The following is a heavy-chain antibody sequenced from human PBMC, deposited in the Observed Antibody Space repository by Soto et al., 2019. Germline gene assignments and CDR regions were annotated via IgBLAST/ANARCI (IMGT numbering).Heavy chain of an antibody. J-gene: IGHJ4*02. V-gene: IGHV1-3*01. CDR1: GYTFTTYT. Sequence: EASVKVSCKASGYTFTTYTIHWVRQAPGQRLEWMGWINAGKGNTKYSQKFQGRVTITRDSSASTAYMELSSLRSEDTAVYYCARDRFYGSGSYNYFEYWGQGTLVTVSS. CDR3: ARDRFYGSGSYNYFEY. CDR2: INAGKGNT. D-gene: IGHD3-10*01.